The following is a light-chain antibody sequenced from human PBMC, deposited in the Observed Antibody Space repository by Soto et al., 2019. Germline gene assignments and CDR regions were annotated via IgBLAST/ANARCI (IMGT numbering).Light chain of an antibody. J-gene: IGLJ1*01. CDR1: SSDVGYYDL. CDR2: QVT. V-gene: IGLV2-14*02. Sequence: QSALTQPASVSGSPGQSITISCAGTSSDVGYYDLVSWYQQHPGKAPKLMIYQVTNRPSGVSNRFSGSRSGNTASLTISGLQAEDEADYYCSSYTDSSNYVFGTGTKVTVL. CDR3: SSYTDSSNYV.